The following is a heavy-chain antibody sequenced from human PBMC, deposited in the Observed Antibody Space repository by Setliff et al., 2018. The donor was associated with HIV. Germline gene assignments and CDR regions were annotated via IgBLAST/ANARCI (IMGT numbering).Heavy chain of an antibody. CDR3: ACGAAAGTDYYYYYYMDV. V-gene: IGHV4-39*01. J-gene: IGHJ6*03. D-gene: IGHD6-13*01. CDR1: GDSLSSGSYY. Sequence: SETLSLTCTVSGDSLSSGSYYWGWIRQPPGKGLEWIGSIYYSGSTYYNPSLKSRVTISVDTSKNQFSLKLSSVTAADTAVYYCACGAAAGTDYYYYYYMDVWGKGTTVTVSS. CDR2: IYYSGST.